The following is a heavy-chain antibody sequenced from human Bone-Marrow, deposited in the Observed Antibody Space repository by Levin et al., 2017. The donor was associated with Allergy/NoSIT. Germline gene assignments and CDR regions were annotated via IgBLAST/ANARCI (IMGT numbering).Heavy chain of an antibody. V-gene: IGHV4-38-2*01. CDR3: ARSLGGAYGSGSYMFDH. J-gene: IGHJ4*02. D-gene: IGHD3-10*01. CDR2: VSHRGNT. CDR1: SYSISSGFF. Sequence: PSETLSLTCAVSSYSISSGFFWGWIRQSPGKGLEWLGSVSHRGNTYYNPSLKSRVTISLDTSKNQFSLKLNSVTAADTAVYYCARSLGGAYGSGSYMFDHWGQGTLVTVSS.